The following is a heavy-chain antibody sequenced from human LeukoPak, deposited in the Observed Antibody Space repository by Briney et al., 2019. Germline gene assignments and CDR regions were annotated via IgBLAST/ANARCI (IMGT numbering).Heavy chain of an antibody. J-gene: IGHJ4*02. CDR2: IRSKANSYAT. V-gene: IGHV3-73*01. CDR3: PRVGGIGGYSIVVPDFDY. D-gene: IGHD2-2*01. Sequence: GGSLRLSCAAPGFTFSGSAMHWVRQASGKGLEWVGRIRSKANSYATAYAASVKGRFTISRDDSKNTAYLQMNSLKTEDTAVYYCPRVGGIGGYSIVVPDFDYWGQGTLVTVSS. CDR1: GFTFSGSA.